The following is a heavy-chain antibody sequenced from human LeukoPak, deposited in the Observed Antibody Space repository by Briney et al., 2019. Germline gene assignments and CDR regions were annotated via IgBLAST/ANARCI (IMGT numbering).Heavy chain of an antibody. CDR3: ATSYYDFWSGYSNWFDP. J-gene: IGHJ5*02. V-gene: IGHV1-69*04. D-gene: IGHD3-3*01. CDR2: IIPILGIA. CDR1: GGTFSSYA. Sequence: SVKVSCKASGGTFSSYAISWVRQAPGQGLEWMGRIIPILGIANYAQKFQGRVTITADKSTGTAYMELSSLRSEDTAVYYCATSYYDFWSGYSNWFDPWGQGTLVTVSS.